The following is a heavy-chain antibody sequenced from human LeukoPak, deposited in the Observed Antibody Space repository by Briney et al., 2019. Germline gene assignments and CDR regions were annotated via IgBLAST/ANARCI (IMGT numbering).Heavy chain of an antibody. CDR1: GGFISGYY. CDR2: IYNSGST. J-gene: IGHJ4*02. V-gene: IGHV4-59*01. D-gene: IGHD5-24*01. CDR3: ARDGLEGSIL. Sequence: SETLSLTCTVSGGFISGYYGSWIRQPPGKGLEWIGYIYNSGSTTYNPSLKSRVTISVDTSKNQFSLRLRSVTAADTAVYYCARDGLEGSILWGQGTLVTVSS.